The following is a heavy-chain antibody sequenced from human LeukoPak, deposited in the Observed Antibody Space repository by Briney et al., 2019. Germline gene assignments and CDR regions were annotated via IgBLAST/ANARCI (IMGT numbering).Heavy chain of an antibody. CDR2: INHSGST. CDR1: GGSISSYY. V-gene: IGHV4-34*01. D-gene: IGHD2-21*01. Sequence: SETLSLTCTVSGGSISSYYWSWLRHPPGKGLEWIGEINHSGSTNYNPSLKSRVTISVETSKKQFSLKLSSVTAADTAVYYCALKAYCGGDCYSDYWGQGTLVTVSS. CDR3: ALKAYCGGDCYSDY. J-gene: IGHJ4*02.